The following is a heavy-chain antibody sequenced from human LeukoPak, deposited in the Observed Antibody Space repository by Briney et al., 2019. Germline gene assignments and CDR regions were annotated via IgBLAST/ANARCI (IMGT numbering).Heavy chain of an antibody. V-gene: IGHV1-18*01. J-gene: IGHJ6*02. CDR2: ISAYNGNT. D-gene: IGHD5-18*01. CDR3: ARRYVDTAMVTDRSSYYCYGMDV. CDR1: GYTFTSYG. Sequence: ASVKVSCKASGYTFTSYGISWVRQAPGQGLEWMGWISAYNGNTNYAQKLQGRVTMTTDTSTSTAYMELRSLRSDDTAVYYCARRYVDTAMVTDRSSYYCYGMDVWGQGTTVTVSS.